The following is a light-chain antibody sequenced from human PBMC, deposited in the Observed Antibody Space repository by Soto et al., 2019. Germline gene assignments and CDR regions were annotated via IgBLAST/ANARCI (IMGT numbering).Light chain of an antibody. V-gene: IGLV2-14*01. CDR1: SSDVGGYNY. J-gene: IGLJ2*01. CDR3: SSYTSSSTFVV. CDR2: DVS. Sequence: QSVLTQPASVSGSPGQSITISCTGTSSDVGGYNYVSWYQQHPGKAPKLMIYDVSNRPSGVSNRFSGSKSGNTASLTISGLQVEDEADYYWSSYTSSSTFVVFGGGTKLTVL.